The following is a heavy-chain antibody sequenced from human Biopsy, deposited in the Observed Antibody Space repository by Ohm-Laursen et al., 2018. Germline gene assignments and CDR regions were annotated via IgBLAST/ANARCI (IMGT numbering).Heavy chain of an antibody. Sequence: SSLRLSCAASGFIFDDYAMHWVRQAPGKGLEWVSGISWNNVGIGYADSVKGRFTISRDNAKNFLYLEMNNLRPEDTALYYCAKIHCSGGSCYPNAFDMWGHGTRVTVS. V-gene: IGHV3-9*01. D-gene: IGHD2-15*01. CDR2: ISWNNVGI. J-gene: IGHJ3*02. CDR1: GFIFDDYA. CDR3: AKIHCSGGSCYPNAFDM.